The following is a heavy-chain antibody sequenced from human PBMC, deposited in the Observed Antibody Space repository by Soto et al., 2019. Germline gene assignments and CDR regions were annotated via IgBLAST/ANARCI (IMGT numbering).Heavy chain of an antibody. Sequence: PSETLSLTCTVSGGSISSYYWSWIRQPPGEGLEWIGYIYYSGSTNYNPSLKSRVTISVDTSKNQFSLKLSSVTAADTAVYYCARRYGVYFDYWGQGTLVTVSS. CDR1: GGSISSYY. CDR2: IYYSGST. D-gene: IGHD4-17*01. CDR3: ARRYGVYFDY. V-gene: IGHV4-59*08. J-gene: IGHJ4*02.